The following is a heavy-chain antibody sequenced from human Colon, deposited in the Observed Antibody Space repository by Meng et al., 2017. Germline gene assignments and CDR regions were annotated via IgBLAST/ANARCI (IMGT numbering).Heavy chain of an antibody. CDR3: AKADWIVVSWFDP. V-gene: IGHV3-23*04. J-gene: IGHJ5*02. D-gene: IGHD3-22*01. CDR2: ITASGGIT. CDR1: GFTFSDYA. Sequence: EGELGGSGGGVVQAGGSSRLTCAASGFTFSDYAMGWVRLAPGKGLEWAALITASGGITYHAESLKGRFTISRDNVKNTLDLQMDSLRAEDTALYYCAKADWIVVSWFDPWGQGILVTVSS.